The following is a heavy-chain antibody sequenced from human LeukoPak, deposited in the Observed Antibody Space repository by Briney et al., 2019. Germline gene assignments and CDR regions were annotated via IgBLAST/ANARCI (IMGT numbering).Heavy chain of an antibody. V-gene: IGHV3-11*03. CDR1: GFAFSSYA. D-gene: IGHD3-10*01. J-gene: IGHJ4*02. CDR3: ARSGRSGYGSGTFDS. Sequence: GGSLRLSCAASGFAFSSYAMHWIRQAPGKGLEWISYVSGSNSHTNYADSVKGQFTISRDNAKNSLYLQMNSLRAEDTAVYYCARSGRSGYGSGTFDSWGQGTLVTVSS. CDR2: VSGSNSHT.